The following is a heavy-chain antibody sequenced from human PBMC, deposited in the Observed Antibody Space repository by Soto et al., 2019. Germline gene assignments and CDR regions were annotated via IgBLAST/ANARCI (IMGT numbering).Heavy chain of an antibody. Sequence: SGPTLVNPTQTLTLTCAFSGFSLSSSGVGVGWIRQPPGKSLEWLAVLYFNGDRRRSPSLENRLTITKDTSKNQVILTMTNMDPVDTATYYCIYRRAAYDYHGLDVWGQGTTVTVSS. J-gene: IGHJ6*02. CDR2: LYFNGDR. CDR3: IYRRAAYDYHGLDV. CDR1: GFSLSSSGVG. V-gene: IGHV2-5*01. D-gene: IGHD6-25*01.